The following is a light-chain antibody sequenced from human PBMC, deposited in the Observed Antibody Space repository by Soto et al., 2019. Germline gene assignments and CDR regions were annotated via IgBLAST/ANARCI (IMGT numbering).Light chain of an antibody. J-gene: IGKJ1*01. Sequence: DIQMTQSPSSLSASVGDRVTITCRASQSISSYLNWYQHKPGKAPKLLIYAASSLQSGVPSRFSGSGSGTDFTLTISSLQPEDFATYYCQQSYSTPPRTFGQGTKVEIK. CDR1: QSISSY. V-gene: IGKV1-39*01. CDR2: AAS. CDR3: QQSYSTPPRT.